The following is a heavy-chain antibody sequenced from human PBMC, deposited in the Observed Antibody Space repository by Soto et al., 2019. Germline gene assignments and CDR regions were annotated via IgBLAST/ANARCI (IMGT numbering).Heavy chain of an antibody. D-gene: IGHD3-10*01. Sequence: EVQLVESGGGLVKPGGSLRLSCAASGFTFSNAWMNWVRQAPGKGLEWVGRIKSKTDGGTTDYAAPVKGRFTISRDDSKNTLYLQMNSLKTEDTAVYYCTSTMVRGVIIYYYYYGIDVWGQGTTVTVSS. CDR2: IKSKTDGGTT. V-gene: IGHV3-15*07. CDR3: TSTMVRGVIIYYYYYGIDV. CDR1: GFTFSNAW. J-gene: IGHJ6*02.